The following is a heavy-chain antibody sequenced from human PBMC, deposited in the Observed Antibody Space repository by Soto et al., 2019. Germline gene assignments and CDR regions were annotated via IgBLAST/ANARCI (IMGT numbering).Heavy chain of an antibody. Sequence: EVQLLESGGGLVQPGGSLRLSCAASGFIFTSYGMSWVRQAPGQGLEWVSTVSSSGTNTYYADSVKGRITISRDNSKNTVSLQMNSLRVGDTAVYYCAKAGQFDSWGQGALVTVSS. V-gene: IGHV3-23*01. CDR3: AKAGQFDS. J-gene: IGHJ4*02. CDR2: VSSSGTNT. D-gene: IGHD3-10*01. CDR1: GFIFTSYG.